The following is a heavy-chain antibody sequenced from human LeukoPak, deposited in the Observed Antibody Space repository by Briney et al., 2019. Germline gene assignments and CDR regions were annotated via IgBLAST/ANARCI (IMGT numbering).Heavy chain of an antibody. J-gene: IGHJ4*02. V-gene: IGHV3-30-3*01. CDR1: GFTLNTYA. CDR2: ISYDSSNY. Sequence: PGGSLRLSCAASGFTLNTYAMHWVRQAPGRGLEWVAVISYDSSNYYYADSVKGRFTISRDNSRNSLYLQMNSLRAEDTAVYYCARDNRDSGWDYWGQGTLVTVSS. CDR3: ARDNRDSGWDY. D-gene: IGHD6-19*01.